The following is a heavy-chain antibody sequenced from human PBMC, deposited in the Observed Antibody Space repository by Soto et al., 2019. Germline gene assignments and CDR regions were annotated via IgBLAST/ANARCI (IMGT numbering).Heavy chain of an antibody. CDR2: INPNTGVT. CDR3: ARGASWAARDWFDP. Sequence: QVQLVQSGAEVKKPGASVKVSCKASGYTFTGYFIHWVRDVPGQGLEYLGWINPNTGVTDYAQKFQGRVTMTRDTSISTVFMDLKRLTSADTAVYYCARGASWAARDWFDPWGQGTLVTVSS. J-gene: IGHJ5*02. D-gene: IGHD2-15*01. CDR1: GYTFTGYF. V-gene: IGHV1-2*02.